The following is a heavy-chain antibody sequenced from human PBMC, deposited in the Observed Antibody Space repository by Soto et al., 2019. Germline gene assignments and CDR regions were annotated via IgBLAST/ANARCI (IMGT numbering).Heavy chain of an antibody. D-gene: IGHD3-16*01. CDR1: GGSISSYY. Sequence: SETLSLTCTVSGGSISSYYWSWIRQPPGKGLEWIGYIYYSGSTNYNPSLKSRVTISVDTSKNQFSLKLSSVTAADTAVYYCARAVYYFDYWGRGTLVTVSS. CDR3: ARAVYYFDY. V-gene: IGHV4-59*01. J-gene: IGHJ4*02. CDR2: IYYSGST.